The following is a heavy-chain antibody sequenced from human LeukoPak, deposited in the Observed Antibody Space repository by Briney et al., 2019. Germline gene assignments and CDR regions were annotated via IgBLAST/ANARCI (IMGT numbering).Heavy chain of an antibody. CDR3: ASLYSYGYGGEFDY. CDR1: GFTFSSYS. V-gene: IGHV3-48*01. D-gene: IGHD5-18*01. CDR2: ISSSSSTI. J-gene: IGHJ4*02. Sequence: PGGSLRLSCAASGFTFSSYSMNWVRQAPGKGLEWVSHISSSSSTIYYADSVKGRFTISRDNAKNSLYLQMNSLRAEDTAVYYCASLYSYGYGGEFDYWGQGTLVTVSS.